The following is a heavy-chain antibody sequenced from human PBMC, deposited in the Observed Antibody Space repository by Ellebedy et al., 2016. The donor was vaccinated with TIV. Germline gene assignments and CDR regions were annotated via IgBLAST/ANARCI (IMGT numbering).Heavy chain of an antibody. CDR1: GFTFSNYA. D-gene: IGHD3-10*01. Sequence: GESLKISCAASGFTFSNYAMSWVRRSPGKGLDWVSLISGSGEYTYYADSVKGRFTISRDNSKNTVYLQMSSLRAEDTAIYYCANVGGSGSYYNGYWGLGTLVTVSS. CDR3: ANVGGSGSYYNGY. V-gene: IGHV3-23*01. J-gene: IGHJ4*02. CDR2: ISGSGEYT.